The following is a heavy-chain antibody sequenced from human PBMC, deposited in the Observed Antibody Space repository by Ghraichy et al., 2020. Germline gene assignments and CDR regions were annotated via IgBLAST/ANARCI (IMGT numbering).Heavy chain of an antibody. D-gene: IGHD1-1*01. CDR3: ARSKRLGILNNSGLDV. CDR2: IDPVNENT. CDR1: GYTFINYA. Sequence: SCKASGYTFINYAVQWVRQAPGQSLQWLGWIDPVNENTRYSQTFQGRVTITRDTSANTAYMELTSLRSEDTAVYYCARSKRLGILNNSGLDVWGQGTSIIVS. J-gene: IGHJ6*02. V-gene: IGHV1-3*01.